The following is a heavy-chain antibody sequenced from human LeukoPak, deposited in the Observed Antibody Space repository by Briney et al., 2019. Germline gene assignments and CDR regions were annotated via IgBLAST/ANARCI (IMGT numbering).Heavy chain of an antibody. J-gene: IGHJ4*02. Sequence: GRSLRLSCAASGFTFDDYAMHWVRQAPGKGLEWVSGISWNSGSIGYADSVKGRFTISRDNSKNTLYLQMNSLRAEDTAVYYCAKDAYYYDSSGYYSSHFDYWGQGTLVTVSS. V-gene: IGHV3-9*01. CDR1: GFTFDDYA. CDR3: AKDAYYYDSSGYYSSHFDY. CDR2: ISWNSGSI. D-gene: IGHD3-22*01.